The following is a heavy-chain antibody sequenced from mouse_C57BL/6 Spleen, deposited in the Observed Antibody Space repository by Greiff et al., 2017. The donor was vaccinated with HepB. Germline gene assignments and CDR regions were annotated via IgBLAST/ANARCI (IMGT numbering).Heavy chain of an antibody. V-gene: IGHV5-15*04. Sequence: EVMLVESGGGLVQPGGSLKLSCAASGFTFSDYGMAWVRQAPRKGPEWVAFISNLEYSIYYADTVTGRFTISRENAKNTRYLEMSSLRSEDTAMYYCARRDYYGSSYWYFDVWGTGTTVTVSS. J-gene: IGHJ1*03. D-gene: IGHD1-1*01. CDR2: ISNLEYSI. CDR3: ARRDYYGSSYWYFDV. CDR1: GFTFSDYG.